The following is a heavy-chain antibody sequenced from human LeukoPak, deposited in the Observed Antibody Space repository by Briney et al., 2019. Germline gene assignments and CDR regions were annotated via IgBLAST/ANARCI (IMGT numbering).Heavy chain of an antibody. Sequence: PGGSLRLSCAASGFTFNIHGMNWVRQAPGKGPEWVSGIGPSGDKTYYADSVKGRFTISRDNSKNTLYLQMNSLRAEDTAVYYCAKARRDGYNYFDYWGQGTLVTVSS. CDR2: IGPSGDKT. V-gene: IGHV3-23*01. CDR1: GFTFNIHG. J-gene: IGHJ4*02. D-gene: IGHD5-24*01. CDR3: AKARRDGYNYFDY.